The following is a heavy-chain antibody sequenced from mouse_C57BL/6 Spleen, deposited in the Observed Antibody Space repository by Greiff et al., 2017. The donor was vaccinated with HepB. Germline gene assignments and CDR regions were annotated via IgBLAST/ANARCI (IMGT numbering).Heavy chain of an antibody. Sequence: QVQLQQPGAELVKPGASVKLSCKASGYTFTSYWMQWVKQRPGQGLEWIGEIDPSDSYTNYNQKFKGKATLTVDTSSSTAYRQLSSLTSEDSAVYYCARSPPYSNYSSMDYWGQGTSVTVSS. V-gene: IGHV1-50*01. CDR1: GYTFTSYW. J-gene: IGHJ4*01. CDR3: ARSPPYSNYSSMDY. CDR2: IDPSDSYT. D-gene: IGHD2-5*01.